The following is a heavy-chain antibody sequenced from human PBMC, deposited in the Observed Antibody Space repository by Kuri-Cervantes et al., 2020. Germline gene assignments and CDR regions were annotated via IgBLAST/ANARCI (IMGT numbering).Heavy chain of an antibody. CDR3: ARGYCSGGSCYSAD. D-gene: IGHD2-15*01. J-gene: IGHJ4*02. CDR1: GFTFSSYG. V-gene: IGHV3-33*01. Sequence: GESLKISCAASGFTFSSYGMHWVRQAPGKGLEWVAVIWYDGSNKYYADSVKGRLTISRDNAKNSLYLQMNSLRAEDTAVYYCARGYCSGGSCYSADWGQGTLVTVSS. CDR2: IWYDGSNK.